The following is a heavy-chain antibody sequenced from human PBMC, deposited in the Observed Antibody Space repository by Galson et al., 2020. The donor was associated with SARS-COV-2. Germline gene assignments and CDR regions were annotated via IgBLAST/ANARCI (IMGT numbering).Heavy chain of an antibody. CDR1: GFTFSSYW. J-gene: IGHJ2*01. Sequence: QLGESLKISCAASGFTFSSYWMSWVRQAPGKGLEWVANIKQDGSEKYYVVSVKGRFTISRDNAKNSLYLQMNSLRAEDTAVYYCARDLGGGYHLWFGELLQNWYFDLWGRGTLVTVSS. CDR3: ARDLGGGYHLWFGELLQNWYFDL. D-gene: IGHD3-10*01. V-gene: IGHV3-7*01. CDR2: IKQDGSEK.